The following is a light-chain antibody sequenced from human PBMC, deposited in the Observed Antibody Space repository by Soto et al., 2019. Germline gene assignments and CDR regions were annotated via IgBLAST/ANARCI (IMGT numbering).Light chain of an antibody. J-gene: IGLJ2*01. CDR3: PPYAGSSIPVA. V-gene: IGLV2-8*01. CDR2: YVT. Sequence: QSALTQPPSASGSPGQAVTISCTGASSDVGGYNFVSWYQHHPCKASRIRIYYVTQRPARVPDRFSGSKSGNTASLTVSGRQFNTEACGYCPPYAGSSIPVAFGGGTKLTV. CDR1: SSDVGGYNF.